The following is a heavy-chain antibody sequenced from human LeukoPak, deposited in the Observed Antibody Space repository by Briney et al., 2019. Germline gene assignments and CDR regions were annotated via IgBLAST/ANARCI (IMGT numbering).Heavy chain of an antibody. D-gene: IGHD3-3*01. CDR1: GYTFTGYY. CDR2: INPNSGGT. J-gene: IGHJ3*02. CDR3: ARERQAIFAVPNAFDI. Sequence: ASVKVSCKASGYTFTGYYMHWVRQAPGQGLEWMGWINPNSGGTNYAQKFQGRVTMTRDTSISTAYMELSRLRSDDTAVYYCARERQAIFAVPNAFDIWGQGTMVTVSS. V-gene: IGHV1-2*02.